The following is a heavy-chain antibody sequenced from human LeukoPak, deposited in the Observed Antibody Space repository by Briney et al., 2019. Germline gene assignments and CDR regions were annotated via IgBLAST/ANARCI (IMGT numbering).Heavy chain of an antibody. D-gene: IGHD2-2*01. V-gene: IGHV1-2*02. CDR2: INPNSGNT. J-gene: IGHJ3*01. CDR1: GYTFTGYY. Sequence: ASVRVSCKTSGYTFTGYYIHWMRQVAGQGLEWMGCINPNSGNTHYRQEIQGRVTMTRDTSITTAYMDLSGLTSGDTAVYFCARGGEVVPIVEDAFDFWGQGTLAIVSS. CDR3: ARGGEVVPIVEDAFDF.